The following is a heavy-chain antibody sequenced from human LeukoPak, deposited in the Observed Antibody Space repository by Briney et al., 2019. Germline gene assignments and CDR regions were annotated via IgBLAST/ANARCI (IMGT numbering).Heavy chain of an antibody. V-gene: IGHV1-69*01. Sequence: SVKVSCKASGGTFSSYAISWVRQAPGQGLEWMGGIIPTFGTANYAQKFQGRVTITADESTSTAYMELSSLRSEDTAVYYCASIVVVPAAIHKMGNWFDPWGQGTLVTVSS. J-gene: IGHJ5*02. CDR1: GGTFSSYA. CDR2: IIPTFGTA. D-gene: IGHD2-2*01. CDR3: ASIVVVPAAIHKMGNWFDP.